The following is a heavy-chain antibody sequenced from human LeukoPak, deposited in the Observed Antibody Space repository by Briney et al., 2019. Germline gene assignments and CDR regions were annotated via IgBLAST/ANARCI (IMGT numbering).Heavy chain of an antibody. V-gene: IGHV3-53*01. Sequence: PGGSLRLSCAASEFTVSNKYMSWVRQAPGKGLECVSVIYDGGNTYYADSVKGRFTISRDNSKNTLYLQVNSLRAEDTAVYYCARGGASELYYFDYWGQGTLVTVSS. D-gene: IGHD2-15*01. J-gene: IGHJ4*02. CDR2: IYDGGNT. CDR3: ARGGASELYYFDY. CDR1: EFTVSNKY.